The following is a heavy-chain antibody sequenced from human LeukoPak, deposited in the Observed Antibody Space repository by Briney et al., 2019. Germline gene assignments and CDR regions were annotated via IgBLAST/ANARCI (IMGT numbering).Heavy chain of an antibody. Sequence: DPGGSLRLSCAASGFTFSSYWMSWVPQAPGKGLEWVANIKQDGSEKYYVDSVKGRFTISRDNAKNSLYLQMNSLRAEDTAVYYCARDRYYGSGIFDYWGQGTLVTVSS. D-gene: IGHD3-10*01. CDR3: ARDRYYGSGIFDY. V-gene: IGHV3-7*01. J-gene: IGHJ4*02. CDR1: GFTFSSYW. CDR2: IKQDGSEK.